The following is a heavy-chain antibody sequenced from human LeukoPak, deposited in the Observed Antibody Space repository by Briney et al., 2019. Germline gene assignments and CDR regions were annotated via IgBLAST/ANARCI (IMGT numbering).Heavy chain of an antibody. CDR1: GFTFDDYA. V-gene: IGHV3-9*01. CDR3: ARARRSDYYDSSGYRRGPWYFDL. Sequence: GGSLRLSCAASGFTFDDYAMHWVRQAPGKGLEWVSGISWNSGSIGYADSVKGRFTISRDNAKNSLYLQMNSLRAEDTALYYCARARRSDYYDSSGYRRGPWYFDLWGRGTLVTVSS. CDR2: ISWNSGSI. J-gene: IGHJ2*01. D-gene: IGHD3-22*01.